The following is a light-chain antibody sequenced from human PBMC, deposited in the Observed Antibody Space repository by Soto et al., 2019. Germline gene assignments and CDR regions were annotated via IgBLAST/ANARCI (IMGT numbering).Light chain of an antibody. Sequence: DIQMTQSPSTLSASVGDRVTITCRASQTISSWLAWYQQKPGKAPKLLIYKASTLKSGVPLRFSGSRSGTVFSLTVSSLQPEDFATYYCQQANSFPLSFGGGTKVDIK. CDR1: QTISSW. CDR3: QQANSFPLS. J-gene: IGKJ4*01. V-gene: IGKV1-5*03. CDR2: KAS.